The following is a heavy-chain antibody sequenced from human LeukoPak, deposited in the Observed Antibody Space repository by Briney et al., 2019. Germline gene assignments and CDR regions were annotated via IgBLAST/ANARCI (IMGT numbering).Heavy chain of an antibody. J-gene: IGHJ3*02. Sequence: GGSLRLSCAASGFTFSSYSMNWVRQAPGKGLEWVSSISSSSSYIYYADSVKGRFTISRDNAKNSLYLQMNSLRAEDTAVYYCARDPNGDYIGTFDMWGRGTMVSVSS. CDR1: GFTFSSYS. V-gene: IGHV3-21*01. CDR2: ISSSSSYI. D-gene: IGHD4-17*01. CDR3: ARDPNGDYIGTFDM.